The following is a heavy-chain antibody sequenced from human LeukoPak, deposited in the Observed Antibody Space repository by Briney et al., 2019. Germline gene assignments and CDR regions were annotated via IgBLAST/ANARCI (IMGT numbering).Heavy chain of an antibody. Sequence: PSETLSLTCTVSSGSISSSSYYWGWIRQPPGKGLEWIGSIYYSGSTYYNPSLKSRVTISVDTSKNQLSLKLSSVTAADTAVYYCARQTNTAMALYFDYWGQGTLVTVSS. D-gene: IGHD5-18*01. CDR3: ARQTNTAMALYFDY. J-gene: IGHJ4*02. V-gene: IGHV4-39*01. CDR2: IYYSGST. CDR1: SGSISSSSYY.